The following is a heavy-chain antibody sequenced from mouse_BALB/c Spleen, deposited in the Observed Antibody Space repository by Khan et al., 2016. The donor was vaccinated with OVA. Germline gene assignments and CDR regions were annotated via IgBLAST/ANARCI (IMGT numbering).Heavy chain of an antibody. CDR1: GYTFTNYV. J-gene: IGHJ3*01. V-gene: IGHV1S136*01. D-gene: IGHD4-1*01. CDR3: AREASNWDFSCAY. CDR2: INPHNDGT. Sequence: VQLQQPGPELVKPGASVKMSCKASGYTFTNYVTHWVKQKPGQGLEWIGYINPHNDGTRFHEKFKGKATLTSDKSSSTAYMELSSLTSEDSAVYYCAREASNWDFSCAYWGQGTLVTVSA.